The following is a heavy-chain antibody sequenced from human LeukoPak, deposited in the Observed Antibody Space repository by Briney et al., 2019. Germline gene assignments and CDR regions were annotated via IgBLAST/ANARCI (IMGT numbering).Heavy chain of an antibody. CDR3: AREAMVRGVSMYYFDY. D-gene: IGHD3-10*01. CDR1: GDSISSYY. V-gene: IGHV4-59*01. J-gene: IGHJ4*02. Sequence: SETLSLTCTVSGDSISSYYWSWIRQPPGKGLEWIGYIYNSGSTDYNPSLKSRVTISVETSKKQFSLKLSSVTAADTAVYYCAREAMVRGVSMYYFDYWGQGTLVTVSS. CDR2: IYNSGST.